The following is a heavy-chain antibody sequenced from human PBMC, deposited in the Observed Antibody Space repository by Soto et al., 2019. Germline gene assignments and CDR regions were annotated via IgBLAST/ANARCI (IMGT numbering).Heavy chain of an antibody. V-gene: IGHV1-69*06. CDR2: IIPIFGTA. J-gene: IGHJ6*02. Sequence: QVQLVQSGAEVKKPGSSVKVSCKASGGTFSSYAISWVRQAPGQGLEWMGGIIPIFGTANYAQKFQGRVTLTADKSTRTAYMELSRLRSEDTAVYYCARAFHSSSYTYSYYGMDVWGQGTTVTVS. CDR1: GGTFSSYA. CDR3: ARAFHSSSYTYSYYGMDV. D-gene: IGHD6-6*01.